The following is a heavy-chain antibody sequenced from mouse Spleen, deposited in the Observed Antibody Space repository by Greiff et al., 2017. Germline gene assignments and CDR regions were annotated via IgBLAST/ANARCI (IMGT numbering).Heavy chain of an antibody. D-gene: IGHD2-1*01. CDR1: GYTFTSYW. Sequence: QVQLQQPGAELVKPGASVKMSCKASGYTFTSYWITWVKQRPGQGLEWIGDIYPGSGSTNYNEKFKSKATLTVDTSSSTAYMQLSSLTSEDSAVYYCAREGSTMVTTAYYYAMDYWGQGTSVTVSS. CDR2: IYPGSGST. J-gene: IGHJ4*01. CDR3: AREGSTMVTTAYYYAMDY. V-gene: IGHV1-55*01.